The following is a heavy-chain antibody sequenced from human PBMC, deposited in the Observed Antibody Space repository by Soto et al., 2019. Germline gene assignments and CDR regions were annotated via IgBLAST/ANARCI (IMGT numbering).Heavy chain of an antibody. CDR3: AIVHSSGYYYEDY. CDR1: GYTFTSYG. CDR2: INAANGDT. D-gene: IGHD3-22*01. J-gene: IGHJ4*02. Sequence: QVQLVQSGTEVKKPGASVKVSCKASGYTFTSYGIHWVRQAPGQRLEWMGWINAANGDTKYSPKFQGRVTITRDTSASTAYMELSSLRSEDTAVYYCAIVHSSGYYYEDYWGQGTLVTVSS. V-gene: IGHV1-3*01.